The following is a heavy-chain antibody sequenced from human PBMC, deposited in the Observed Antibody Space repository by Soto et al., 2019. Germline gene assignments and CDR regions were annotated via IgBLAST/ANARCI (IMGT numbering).Heavy chain of an antibody. D-gene: IGHD5-18*01. Sequence: SETLSLTCAVYGGSFSGYYWSWIRQPPGKGLEWIGEINHSGSTNYNPSLKSRVTISVDTSKNQFSLKLSSVTAADTAVYYCARTWIQLWGNWFDHWGQGTLVTVSS. J-gene: IGHJ5*02. V-gene: IGHV4-34*01. CDR1: GGSFSGYY. CDR2: INHSGST. CDR3: ARTWIQLWGNWFDH.